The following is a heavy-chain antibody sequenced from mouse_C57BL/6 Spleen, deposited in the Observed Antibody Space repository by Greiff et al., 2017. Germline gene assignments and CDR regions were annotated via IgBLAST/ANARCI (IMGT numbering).Heavy chain of an antibody. Sequence: EVQLQQSGPELVKPGASVKISCKASGYTFTDYYMNWVKQSHGKSLEWIGDINPNNGGTSYNQKFKGKATLTVDKSSSTAYMELRSLTSEDSAVYYCARSGKEDYAMDYWGQGTSVTVSS. CDR1: GYTFTDYY. CDR3: ARSGKEDYAMDY. V-gene: IGHV1-26*01. J-gene: IGHJ4*01. D-gene: IGHD3-1*01. CDR2: INPNNGGT.